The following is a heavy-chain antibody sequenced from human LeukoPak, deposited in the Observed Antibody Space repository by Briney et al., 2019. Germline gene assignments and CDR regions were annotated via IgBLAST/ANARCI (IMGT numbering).Heavy chain of an antibody. CDR1: GFTFDDYA. V-gene: IGHV3-9*01. D-gene: IGHD6-13*01. CDR3: ARLYSSSWYNYDVFDI. J-gene: IGHJ3*02. Sequence: GGSLRLSCAASGFTFDDYAMHWVRQAPGKGLEWVSGISWNSGTIAYADSVKGRFTISRDNAKNSLYLQMNSLRAEDTALYYCARLYSSSWYNYDVFDIWGQGTMVTVSS. CDR2: ISWNSGTI.